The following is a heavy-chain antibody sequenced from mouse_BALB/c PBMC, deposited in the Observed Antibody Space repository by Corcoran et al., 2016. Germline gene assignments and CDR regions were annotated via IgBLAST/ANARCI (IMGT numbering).Heavy chain of an antibody. J-gene: IGHJ4*01. CDR2: ILPGSGST. V-gene: IGHV1-9*01. CDR3: ARIPLRDYYAMDY. Sequence: QVQLQQSGAELMKPGASVKISCKATGYTFSSYWIEWVKQRPGHGLEWIGEILPGSGSTNYNEKFKGKATFTADTSSNTAYMQLSSLTSEDSAVYYCARIPLRDYYAMDYWGQGTSVTVSS. CDR1: GYTFSSYW. D-gene: IGHD3-3*01.